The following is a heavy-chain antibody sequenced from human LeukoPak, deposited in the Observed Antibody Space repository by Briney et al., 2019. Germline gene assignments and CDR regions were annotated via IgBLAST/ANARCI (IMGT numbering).Heavy chain of an antibody. CDR3: ARGGDGNRRDFDY. D-gene: IGHD5-24*01. CDR2: INPNSGDT. V-gene: IGHV1-2*02. J-gene: IGHJ4*02. Sequence: ASVTVSFTASGYTFTAYYMHWLRQAPGQGLQWMGWINPNSGDTNYSQNSQGRVTMTRDTAISTAYMELNSLTSDDTAVYYCARGGDGNRRDFDYWGQGTLVTVSS. CDR1: GYTFTAYY.